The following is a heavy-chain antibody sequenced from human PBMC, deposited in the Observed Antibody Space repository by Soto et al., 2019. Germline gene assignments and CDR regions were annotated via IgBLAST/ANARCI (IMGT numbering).Heavy chain of an antibody. CDR2: IRGSGGDT. Sequence: GGSLRLSCAASGFTCSFCAMNWVRQAPGKGLEWVSSIRGSGGDTYYADSVRGRFTISRDNAKNTLYLQMNSLRDEDTAVYYCARERAYSSSWAHYYYYYGMDVWGQGTTVTVSS. V-gene: IGHV3-23*01. D-gene: IGHD6-13*01. CDR1: GFTCSFCA. CDR3: ARERAYSSSWAHYYYYYGMDV. J-gene: IGHJ6*02.